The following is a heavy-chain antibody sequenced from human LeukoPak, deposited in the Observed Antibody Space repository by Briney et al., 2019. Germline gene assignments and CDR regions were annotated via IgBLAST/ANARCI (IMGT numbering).Heavy chain of an antibody. CDR2: ISSSSSYI. D-gene: IGHD3-22*01. CDR3: ASEGRRLKESYDSSGGSAFDI. J-gene: IGHJ3*02. CDR1: GFTFSSYS. Sequence: GGSLRLSCAASGFTFSSYSMNWVRQAPGKGLKWVSSISSSSSYIYYADSVKGRFTISRDNAKNSLYLQMNSLRAEDTAVYYCASEGRRLKESYDSSGGSAFDIWGQGTMVTVSS. V-gene: IGHV3-21*01.